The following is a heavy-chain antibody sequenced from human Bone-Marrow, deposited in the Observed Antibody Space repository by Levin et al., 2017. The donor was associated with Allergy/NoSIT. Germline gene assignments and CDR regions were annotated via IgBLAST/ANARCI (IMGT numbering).Heavy chain of an antibody. CDR1: GFTFSSYA. CDR3: ARDKRGTGTLWY. Sequence: PGESLKISCAASGFTFSSYAMSWVRQAPGKGLEWVSAISGSGGSTYYADSVKGRFTISRDNSKNTLYLQMNSLRAEDTAVYYCARDKRGTGTLWYWGQGTLVTVSS. D-gene: IGHD3/OR15-3a*01. J-gene: IGHJ4*02. V-gene: IGHV3-23*01. CDR2: ISGSGGST.